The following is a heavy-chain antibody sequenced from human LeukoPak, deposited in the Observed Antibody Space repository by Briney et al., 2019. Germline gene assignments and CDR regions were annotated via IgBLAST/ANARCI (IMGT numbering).Heavy chain of an antibody. V-gene: IGHV3-33*01. CDR2: IWYDGSNT. J-gene: IGHJ3*01. CDR1: GFTFNTYG. CDR3: ARVLSDLRDDSFDV. Sequence: GGSLRLSCAASGFTFNTYGMHWVRQAPGKGLEWVALIWYDGSNTNYADSVKGRFTISRDNSRNTLYLQLNSLRAEDTAVYYCARVLSDLRDDSFDVWGQGTMVTVSS.